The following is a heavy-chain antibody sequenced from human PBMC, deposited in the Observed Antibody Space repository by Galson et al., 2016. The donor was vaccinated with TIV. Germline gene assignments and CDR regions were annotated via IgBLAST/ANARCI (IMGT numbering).Heavy chain of an antibody. Sequence: LRLSCAASGFTFSTYAMSWVRQPPGKGLEWIGYIYYSGSTSYNPSLKSRVTISLDTPKSQFSLKLNSVTAADTAVYYCARLDTALDYWGQGTLVTVSS. CDR1: GFTFSTYA. CDR3: ARLDTALDY. CDR2: IYYSGST. D-gene: IGHD5-18*01. V-gene: IGHV4-59*08. J-gene: IGHJ4*02.